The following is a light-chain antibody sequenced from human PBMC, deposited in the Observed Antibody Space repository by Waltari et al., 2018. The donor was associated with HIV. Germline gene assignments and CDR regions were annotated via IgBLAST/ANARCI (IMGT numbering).Light chain of an antibody. Sequence: QSVLNQAPSASGTPGQRVPISCSGSSSNTGSNTITWYQQFPGTAPKLLIYSYGQRPSGVPERFSGSKSATSAALASSGLRSEDEADYYCATWDDSLNGWVFGGGTKLTVL. V-gene: IGLV1-44*01. CDR3: ATWDDSLNGWV. CDR1: SSNTGSNT. CDR2: SYG. J-gene: IGLJ3*02.